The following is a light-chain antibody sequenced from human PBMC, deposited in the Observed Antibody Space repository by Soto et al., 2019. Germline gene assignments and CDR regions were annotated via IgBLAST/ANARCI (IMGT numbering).Light chain of an antibody. J-gene: IGKJ1*01. CDR1: QSISSY. Sequence: DIQMTQSPSSLSSSVGDRFTITGRASQSISSYLNWYQQKPGKAPKLLIYAASSLQSGVPSRFSGSGSGTDFTLTINSLQPEDFATYYCQQSYSAPRTFGQGTKVDIK. CDR2: AAS. CDR3: QQSYSAPRT. V-gene: IGKV1-39*01.